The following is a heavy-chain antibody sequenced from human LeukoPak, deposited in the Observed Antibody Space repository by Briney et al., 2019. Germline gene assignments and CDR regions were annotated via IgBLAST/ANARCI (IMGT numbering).Heavy chain of an antibody. CDR3: TRAGGATGNWFDP. J-gene: IGHJ5*02. CDR2: IRSKAYGGTT. CDR1: GFTFGDYA. Sequence: PGGSLRLSCTASGFTFGDYAMSWVRQAAGKGLEWVGFIRSKAYGGTTEYAASVKGRFTISRDDSKSIAYQQMNSLKTEDTAVYYCTRAGGATGNWFDPWGQGTLVTVSS. V-gene: IGHV3-49*04. D-gene: IGHD1-26*01.